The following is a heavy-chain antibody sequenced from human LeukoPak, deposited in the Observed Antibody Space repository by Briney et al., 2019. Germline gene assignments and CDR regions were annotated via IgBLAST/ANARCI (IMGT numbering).Heavy chain of an antibody. D-gene: IGHD6-19*01. CDR3: AKAEGYSTGWFSY. CDR1: GFTFDDYA. V-gene: IGHV3-23*01. Sequence: GRSLRLSCAASGFTFDDYAMHWVRQAPGKGLEWVSGLSGSGVRTDYADSVKGRFTVSRDISKDTLYLQMNDLRAEDTAVYYCAKAEGYSTGWFSYWGQGTLVTVSS. J-gene: IGHJ4*02. CDR2: LSGSGVRT.